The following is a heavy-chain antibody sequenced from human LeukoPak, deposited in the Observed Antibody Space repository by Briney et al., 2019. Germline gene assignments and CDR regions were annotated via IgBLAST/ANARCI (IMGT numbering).Heavy chain of an antibody. Sequence: QPGGSLRLSCAASGFTFSSYSMNWVRQAPGKGLEWVSYISSSSSTIYYADSVKGRFTISRDNAKNSLYLQMNSLRAEDTAVYYCARHRSSYYYGSGSYWFDPWGQGTLVTVSS. V-gene: IGHV3-48*01. CDR2: ISSSSSTI. D-gene: IGHD3-10*01. CDR1: GFTFSSYS. CDR3: ARHRSSYYYGSGSYWFDP. J-gene: IGHJ5*02.